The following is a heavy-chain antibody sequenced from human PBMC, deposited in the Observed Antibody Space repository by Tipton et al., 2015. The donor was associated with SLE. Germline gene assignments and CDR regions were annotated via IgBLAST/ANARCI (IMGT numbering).Heavy chain of an antibody. CDR2: INENGSIT. J-gene: IGHJ4*02. V-gene: IGHV3-74*01. D-gene: IGHD2-2*01. Sequence: SLRLSCAASRFNFSNYGMRWVRQAPGKGLVGVSRINENGSITSYGDSVKGRFTTSRDNAKNTLYLQMNSLRAEDTALYYCARGIDPTSSRISDYWGQGTLVSVSS. CDR3: ARGIDPTSSRISDY. CDR1: RFNFSNYG.